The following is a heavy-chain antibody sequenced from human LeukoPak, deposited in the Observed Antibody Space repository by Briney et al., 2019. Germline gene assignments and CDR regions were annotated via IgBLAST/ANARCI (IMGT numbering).Heavy chain of an antibody. D-gene: IGHD3-10*01. CDR1: GYTFTSYA. CDR2: INTNTGNP. CDR3: ASRRRFGTLDY. J-gene: IGHJ4*02. V-gene: IGHV7-4-1*02. Sequence: ASVKVSCKAPGYTFTSYAMNWVRQAAGQGLECMGWINTNTGNPTYAQGFTGRFVFSLDTSVSTAYLQISSLKAEDTAVYYCASRRRFGTLDYWGQGTLVTVSS.